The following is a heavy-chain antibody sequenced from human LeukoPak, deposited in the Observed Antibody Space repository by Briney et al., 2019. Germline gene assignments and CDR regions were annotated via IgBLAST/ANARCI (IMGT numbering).Heavy chain of an antibody. V-gene: IGHV5-51*01. J-gene: IGHJ3*02. CDR1: GYSFTNHW. CDR3: ARQAPFYIHIPGDVAFDI. Sequence: KPGESLKISCQASGYSFTNHWIAWVRQMPGKGLEWMGVIYPNDSDNKYSPSVQGQVTTSVAPSIRTAYLQWSSLKASDTAMYFCARQAPFYIHIPGDVAFDIWGQGTMVTVSS. D-gene: IGHD2-21*01. CDR2: IYPNDSDN.